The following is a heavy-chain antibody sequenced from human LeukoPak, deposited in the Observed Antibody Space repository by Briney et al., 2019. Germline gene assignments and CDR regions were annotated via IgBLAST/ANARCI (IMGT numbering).Heavy chain of an antibody. Sequence: GGSLRLSCAASGFTFSSYAMHWVRQAPGKGLEWVAVISYDGSNKYYADSVKGRFTISRDNSKNTLYLQMNSLRAEDTAVYYCAKETVPAASPLDYWGQGTLVTVSS. CDR3: AKETVPAASPLDY. CDR1: GFTFSSYA. J-gene: IGHJ4*02. CDR2: ISYDGSNK. V-gene: IGHV3-30-3*01. D-gene: IGHD2-2*01.